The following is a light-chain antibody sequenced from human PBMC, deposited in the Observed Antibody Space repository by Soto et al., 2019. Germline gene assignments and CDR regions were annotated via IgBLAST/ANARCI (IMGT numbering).Light chain of an antibody. CDR1: QSVTGSY. CDR2: AAS. J-gene: IGKJ1*01. CDR3: QHYGSSRT. V-gene: IGKV3-20*01. Sequence: EIVMTQSPGTLSLSPGESATLSCRASQSVTGSYLAWYQQKPGQAPRLLIYAASNRATGIPDRFSGSGSGTDFSLSICRLEPEDFAVYYCQHYGSSRTFGQGTKVEIK.